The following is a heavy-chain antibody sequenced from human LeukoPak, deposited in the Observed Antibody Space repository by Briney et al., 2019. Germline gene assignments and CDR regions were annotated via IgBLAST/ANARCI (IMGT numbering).Heavy chain of an antibody. CDR1: GFTFSSYA. V-gene: IGHV3-43*01. J-gene: IGHJ3*02. CDR3: ANLGEGGIAAAERSDAFDI. CDR2: ISWDGGST. Sequence: GGSLRLSCAASGFTFSSYAMSWVRQAPGKGLEWVSLISWDGGSTYYADSVKGRFTISRDNSKNSLYLQMNSLRTEDTALYYCANLGEGGIAAAERSDAFDIWGQGTMVTVSS. D-gene: IGHD6-13*01.